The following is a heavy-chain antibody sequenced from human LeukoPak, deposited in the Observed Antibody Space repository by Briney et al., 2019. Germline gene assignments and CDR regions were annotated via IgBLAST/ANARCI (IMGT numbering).Heavy chain of an antibody. D-gene: IGHD6-19*01. CDR1: GFTFSSYE. CDR2: ISSSGRTI. CDR3: ARKSSGWSPPDY. V-gene: IGHV3-48*03. Sequence: PGGSLRLSCAASGFTFSSYEMNWVRQAPGKGLEWVSYISSSGRTIYYADSVKGRFTISRDNAKNSLYLQMNSLRAEDTAVYYCARKSSGWSPPDYWGQGTLVTVSS. J-gene: IGHJ4*02.